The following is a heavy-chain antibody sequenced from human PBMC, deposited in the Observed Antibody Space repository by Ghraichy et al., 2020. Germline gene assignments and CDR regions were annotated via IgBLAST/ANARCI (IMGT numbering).Heavy chain of an antibody. V-gene: IGHV3-11*06. Sequence: GGSLRLSCAASGFNFRDYYMSWIRQAPGKGQEWVSLISRNGRDTNYADSVRGRFTISRDNAKSALFLQVNTLRAEDTAVYYCVREGQELGKSGFDLWGQGTPVTVSS. D-gene: IGHD1-7*01. CDR1: GFNFRDYY. J-gene: IGHJ5*02. CDR2: ISRNGRDT. CDR3: VREGQELGKSGFDL.